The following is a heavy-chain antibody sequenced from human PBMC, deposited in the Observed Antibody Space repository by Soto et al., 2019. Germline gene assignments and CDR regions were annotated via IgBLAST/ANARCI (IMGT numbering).Heavy chain of an antibody. D-gene: IGHD3-3*02. V-gene: IGHV4-34*01. J-gene: IGHJ4*02. CDR3: ARGRLSLFDY. CDR1: GGSFSGYY. Sequence: QVQLQQWGAGLLKPSETLSLTCAVYGGSFSGYYWSWIRQPPGKGLEWIGEINHSGSTNYNPSLKSRVTISVDTSKNQFSLKLSSVTAADTAVYYCARGRLSLFDYWGQGTLVTVSS. CDR2: INHSGST.